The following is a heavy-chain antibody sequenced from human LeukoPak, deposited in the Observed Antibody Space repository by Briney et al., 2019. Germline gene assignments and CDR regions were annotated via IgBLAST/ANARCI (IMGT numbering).Heavy chain of an antibody. CDR3: ARAEQRYYYDTSGLRLPDY. J-gene: IGHJ4*02. V-gene: IGHV3-21*01. CDR1: GFSFSNFG. CDR2: ISSTSSYI. Sequence: PGGSLRLSCAASGFSFSNFGMNWVRQAPGKGLEWVSSISSTSSYISYTDSVKGRFTISRDNAKNSLYLQMNSLRAEDTAVYYCARAEQRYYYDTSGLRLPDYWGQGTLVTVSS. D-gene: IGHD3-22*01.